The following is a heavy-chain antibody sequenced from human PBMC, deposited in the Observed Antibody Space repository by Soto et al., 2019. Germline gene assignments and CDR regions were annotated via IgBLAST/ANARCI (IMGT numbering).Heavy chain of an antibody. CDR2: ISYSGGST. Sequence: EVQLLESGGGLVQPGGSLRLSCAASGFSFDRYAMTWVRQAPGKGPEWVSSISYSGGSTSYADSVRGRFTPSRDNSQDTVYLQLNSMRAEETARYYCDKVGIWIGHMYFEVWGIGTTVTVS. D-gene: IGHD3-10*01. CDR1: GFSFDRYA. V-gene: IGHV3-23*01. CDR3: DKVGIWIGHMYFEV. J-gene: IGHJ6*03.